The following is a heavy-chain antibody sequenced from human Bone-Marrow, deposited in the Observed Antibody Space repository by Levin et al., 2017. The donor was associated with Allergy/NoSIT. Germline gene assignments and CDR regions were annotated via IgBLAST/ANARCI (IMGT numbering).Heavy chain of an antibody. CDR3: AKEVANYDFWSGPYGMDV. D-gene: IGHD3-3*01. V-gene: IGHV3-23*01. CDR2: VSDNGRST. Sequence: PGGSLRLSCAASGFPFSNYAINWVRQAPGRGPEWVSAVSDNGRSTYYADSVKGRFTISRDNSKNTVSLQMLYLRAEDTAVYYCAKEVANYDFWSGPYGMDVWGQGTTVTVSS. J-gene: IGHJ6*02. CDR1: GFPFSNYA.